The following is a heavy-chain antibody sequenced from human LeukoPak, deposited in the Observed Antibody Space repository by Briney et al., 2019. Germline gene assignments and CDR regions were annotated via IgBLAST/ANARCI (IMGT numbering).Heavy chain of an antibody. D-gene: IGHD5-18*01. V-gene: IGHV1-69*06. Sequence: SVKVSCKASGGTFSSYAISWVRQARGQGLEWLGGIIPIFGTANYAQKFQGRVTITADKSTSTAYMELSSLRSEDTDVYYCATHSGYSYGFLDYWGQGTLVTVSS. CDR2: IIPIFGTA. CDR1: GGTFSSYA. J-gene: IGHJ4*02. CDR3: ATHSGYSYGFLDY.